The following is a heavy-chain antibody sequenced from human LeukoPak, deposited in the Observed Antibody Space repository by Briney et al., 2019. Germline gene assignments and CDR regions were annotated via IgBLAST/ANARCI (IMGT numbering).Heavy chain of an antibody. Sequence: GESLKISCKGSGYSFTSYWIGWVRQMPGKGLEWMGIIYPGDSDTRYSPSFQGQVTISADKSISTAYLQWSSLKASDTAMYYCARCPSSSSPYYFDYWAREPWSPSPQ. V-gene: IGHV5-51*01. D-gene: IGHD6-6*01. CDR1: GYSFTSYW. J-gene: IGHJ4*02. CDR3: ARCPSSSSPYYFDY. CDR2: IYPGDSDT.